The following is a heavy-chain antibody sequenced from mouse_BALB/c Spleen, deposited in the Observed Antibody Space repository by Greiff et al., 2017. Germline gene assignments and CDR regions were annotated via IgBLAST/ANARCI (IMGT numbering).Heavy chain of an antibody. D-gene: IGHD2-10*02. V-gene: IGHV1-63*02. J-gene: IGHJ2*01. CDR1: GYAFTNYW. CDR2: IYPGGGYT. Sequence: QVQLQQSGAELVRPGTSVKISCKASGYAFTNYWICWVKQRPGHGLEWIGDIYPGGGYTNYNEKFKGKATLTADTSSSTAYMQLSSLTSEDSAIYYCARKYGNHYWGQGTTLTVSS. CDR3: ARKYGNHY.